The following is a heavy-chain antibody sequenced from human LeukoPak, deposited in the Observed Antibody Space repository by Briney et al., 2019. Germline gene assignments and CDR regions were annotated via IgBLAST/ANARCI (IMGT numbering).Heavy chain of an antibody. Sequence: PTGGSLRLSCAASGITFSRFWMSWVRQAPGKGLEWVSYISTSGGTVYYADSVRGRFTISRDNARNSLYLQMNSLRAEDTAVYYCARDEGSFDYWGQGTLVTVSS. V-gene: IGHV3-48*03. J-gene: IGHJ4*02. CDR3: ARDEGSFDY. D-gene: IGHD2-15*01. CDR2: ISTSGGTV. CDR1: GITFSRFW.